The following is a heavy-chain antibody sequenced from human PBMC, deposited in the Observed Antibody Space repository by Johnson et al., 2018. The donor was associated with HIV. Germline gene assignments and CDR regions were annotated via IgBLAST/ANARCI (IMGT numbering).Heavy chain of an antibody. D-gene: IGHD4-17*01. J-gene: IGHJ3*02. Sequence: QVQLVESGGGLVQPGGSLRLSCAASGFTFSSYAMSWVRQAPGKGLEWVAVISSDGSNKYYADSVKGRFTISRDNSKNTLYLQMNSLRAEDTAVYYCARDPPVTTTHNAFDIWGQGTMVTVSS. V-gene: IGHV3-30*04. CDR1: GFTFSSYA. CDR2: ISSDGSNK. CDR3: ARDPPVTTTHNAFDI.